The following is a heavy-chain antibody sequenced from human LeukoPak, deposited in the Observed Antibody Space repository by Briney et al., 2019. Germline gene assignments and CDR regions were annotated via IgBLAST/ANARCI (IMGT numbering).Heavy chain of an antibody. V-gene: IGHV1-69*06. CDR1: GYTFTSYA. CDR2: IIPIFGTA. D-gene: IGHD3-22*01. Sequence: SVKVSCKASGYTFTSYAISWVRQAPGQGLEWMGGIIPIFGTANYAQKFQGRVTITADKSTSTAYMELSSLRSEDTAVYYCARVVYDSSGYYCHDYWGQGTLVTVSS. J-gene: IGHJ4*02. CDR3: ARVVYDSSGYYCHDY.